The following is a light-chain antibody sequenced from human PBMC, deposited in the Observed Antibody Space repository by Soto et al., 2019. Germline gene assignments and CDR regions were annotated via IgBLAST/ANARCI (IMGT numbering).Light chain of an antibody. CDR3: GSYTSSSTWV. J-gene: IGLJ1*01. Sequence: HSALTQPASVSGSPGQSITISCTGTSSDVGGYNYVSWYQQHPGKAPKLMIYDVSNRPSGVSNRFSGSKSGNTASLTISGLQAEDEADYYCGSYTSSSTWVFGTGNKVTVL. CDR1: SSDVGGYNY. CDR2: DVS. V-gene: IGLV2-14*01.